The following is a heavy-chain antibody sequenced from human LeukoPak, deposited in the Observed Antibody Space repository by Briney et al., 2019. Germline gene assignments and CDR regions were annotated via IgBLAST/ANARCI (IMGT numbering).Heavy chain of an antibody. Sequence: ASETLSLTCIVPGGSISSYYWSWMWQPPGKGLGWVGYVYYSGSTNYNPSLKSRVIISVDTSKSQFFLNLISVTAADTAVYYCARGTAQTVNTYAFDMWGQGTMVTVSS. J-gene: IGHJ3*02. CDR2: VYYSGST. CDR1: GGSISSYY. V-gene: IGHV4-59*01. CDR3: ARGTAQTVNTYAFDM. D-gene: IGHD4-17*01.